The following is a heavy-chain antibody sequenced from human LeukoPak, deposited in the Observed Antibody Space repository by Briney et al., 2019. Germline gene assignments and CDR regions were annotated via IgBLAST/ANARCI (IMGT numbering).Heavy chain of an antibody. CDR2: IYTSGST. Sequence: PSETLSLTCAVYGGSISSYYWSWIRQPAGKGLEWIGRIYTSGSTNYNPSLKSRVTMSVDTSKNQFSLKLNSLTATDTAIYFCARDQKGRNWHKGGFDPWGQGTLVTVSS. D-gene: IGHD1/OR15-1a*01. J-gene: IGHJ5*02. CDR1: GGSISSYY. V-gene: IGHV4-4*07. CDR3: ARDQKGRNWHKGGFDP.